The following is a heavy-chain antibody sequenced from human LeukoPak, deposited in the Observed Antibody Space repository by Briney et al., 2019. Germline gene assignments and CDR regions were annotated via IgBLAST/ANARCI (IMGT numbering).Heavy chain of an antibody. V-gene: IGHV3-64*01. CDR3: ARDYFGSGSYGYFDY. Sequence: GGSLRLSCAASGFTFSSWAMHWARQAPGKGLEYVSGISGNGGSTDYANSVKDRFTISRDNSKNTLYLQMGSLRAEDMAVYYCARDYFGSGSYGYFDYWGQGTLVTVSS. D-gene: IGHD3-10*01. CDR1: GFTFSSWA. J-gene: IGHJ4*02. CDR2: ISGNGGST.